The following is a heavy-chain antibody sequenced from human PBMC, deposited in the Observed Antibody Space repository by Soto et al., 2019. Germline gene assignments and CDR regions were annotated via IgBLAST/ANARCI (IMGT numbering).Heavy chain of an antibody. D-gene: IGHD6-13*01. CDR1: GYTFTSYG. CDR2: ISAYKGIT. J-gene: IGHJ4*02. V-gene: IGHV1-18*01. Sequence: QVQLVQSGAEVKKPGASVKVSCKASGYTFTSYGISWVRQAPGQGLEWMGWISAYKGITNYAQKVQGRVTMTTDTATSTAYMELRGLRSDDTAVYYCASSRYSSSWYYCDYWGQGTLVTVSS. CDR3: ASSRYSSSWYYCDY.